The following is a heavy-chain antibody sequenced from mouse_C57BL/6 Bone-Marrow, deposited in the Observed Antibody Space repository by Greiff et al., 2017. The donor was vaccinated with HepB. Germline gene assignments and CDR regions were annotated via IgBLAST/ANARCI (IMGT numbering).Heavy chain of an antibody. CDR1: GYTFTSYW. V-gene: IGHV1-52*01. CDR2: IDPSDSET. Sequence: QVQLQQPGAELVRPGSSVKLSCKASGYTFTSYWMHWVKQRPIQGLEWIGNIDPSDSETHYNQKFKDKATLTVDKSSSTAYMQLSSLTSEDSAVYYCARSSLWLRAWFAYWGQGTLVTVSA. CDR3: ARSSLWLRAWFAY. D-gene: IGHD2-2*01. J-gene: IGHJ3*01.